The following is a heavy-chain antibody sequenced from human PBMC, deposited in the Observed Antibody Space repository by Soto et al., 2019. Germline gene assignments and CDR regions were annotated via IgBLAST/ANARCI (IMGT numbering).Heavy chain of an antibody. D-gene: IGHD2-2*01. CDR2: IYPGDSDT. CDR1: GYSFTTYW. CDR3: ARHRGYCSGTSCYSYYFDY. Sequence: GESLKISCEGSGYSFTTYWIGWVRQMPGKGLEWMGIIYPGDSDTRYSPSFQGQVTFSADKSISTAYLQWSSLKASDTAIYYCARHRGYCSGTSCYSYYFDYWGQGTLVTVSS. V-gene: IGHV5-51*01. J-gene: IGHJ4*02.